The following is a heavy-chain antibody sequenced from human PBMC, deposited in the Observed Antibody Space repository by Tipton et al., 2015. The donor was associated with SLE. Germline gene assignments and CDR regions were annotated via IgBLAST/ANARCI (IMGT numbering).Heavy chain of an antibody. V-gene: IGHV4-34*09. CDR2: IYHSDSI. J-gene: IGHJ6*02. CDR3: ARDVGEYSSSSGSYGMDV. Sequence: TLSLTCAVYGGSFSGYYWGWIRQPPGKGLEWIGRIYHSDSIYHNPSLKSRVTISVDTSMNQFSLKLSSVTAADTAVYYCARDVGEYSSSSGSYGMDVWGQGTTVTVSS. D-gene: IGHD6-6*01. CDR1: GGSFSGYY.